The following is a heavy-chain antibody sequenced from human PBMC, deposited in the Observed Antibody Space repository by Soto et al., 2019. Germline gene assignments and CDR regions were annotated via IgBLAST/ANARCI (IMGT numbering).Heavy chain of an antibody. J-gene: IGHJ6*03. CDR2: ISGSGGST. V-gene: IGHV3-23*01. Sequence: GGSLRLSCAASGFTFSSYAMSWVRQAPGKGLEWVSAISGSGGSTYYADSVKGRFTISRDNSKNTLYLQMNSLRAEDTAVYYCAKDPRGKSSSWYHGDYYYYMDVWGKGTTVTVSS. CDR3: AKDPRGKSSSWYHGDYYYYMDV. CDR1: GFTFSSYA. D-gene: IGHD6-13*01.